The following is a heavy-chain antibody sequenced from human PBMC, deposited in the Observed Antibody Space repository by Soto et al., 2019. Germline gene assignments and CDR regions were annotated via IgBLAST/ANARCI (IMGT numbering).Heavy chain of an antibody. CDR2: NDWDNDK. Sequence: SGPTVVNPTQTLTLTCTFSGFSLSTRGMCVSWIRQPPGKALEWLALNDWDNDKYYSTSLRTRLTISKDTSKNQVVLTMTNMDPVDTATYYCARAPAGDCKNGLDVWGQGTTVTVSS. CDR1: GFSLSTRGMC. J-gene: IGHJ6*02. V-gene: IGHV2-70*01. CDR3: ARAPAGDCKNGLDV. D-gene: IGHD2-21*02.